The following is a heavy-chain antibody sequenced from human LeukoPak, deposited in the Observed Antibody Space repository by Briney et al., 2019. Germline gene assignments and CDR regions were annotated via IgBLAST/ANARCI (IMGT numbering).Heavy chain of an antibody. J-gene: IGHJ5*02. CDR3: ARDHRPYSSSPRWFDP. CDR2: VSSSSSYT. V-gene: IGHV3-11*06. Sequence: GGSLRLSCAASGFTFSDYYMSWIRQAPGKGLEWVSYVSSSSSYTNYADSVKGRFTISRDNAKNSLYLQMNSLRAEDTAVYYCARDHRPYSSSPRWFDPWGQGTLVTVSS. D-gene: IGHD6-13*01. CDR1: GFTFSDYY.